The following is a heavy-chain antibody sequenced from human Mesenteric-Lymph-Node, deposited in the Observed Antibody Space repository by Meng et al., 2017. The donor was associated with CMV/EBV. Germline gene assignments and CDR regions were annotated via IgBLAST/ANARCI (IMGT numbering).Heavy chain of an antibody. Sequence: GGSLRLSCAASGLPFSSYSMNWVRQAPGKGLEWVSSISSSGSYIHYADSVKGRFTISRDNAENSLYLQMNSLRADDTAVYYCARDPFSTSYGMDVWGQGTTVTVSS. J-gene: IGHJ6*02. D-gene: IGHD3-3*02. CDR2: ISSSGSYI. V-gene: IGHV3-21*01. CDR1: GLPFSSYS. CDR3: ARDPFSTSYGMDV.